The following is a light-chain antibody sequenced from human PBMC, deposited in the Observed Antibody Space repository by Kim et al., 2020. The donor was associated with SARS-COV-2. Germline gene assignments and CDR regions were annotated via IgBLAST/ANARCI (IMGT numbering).Light chain of an antibody. Sequence: ALGTTVRITCQGDSRRSYYASWYQQKPGQAPVLVIYGKNNRPSGIPDRFSGYSSGNTASLTITGAQAEDEADYYCNSRDSSCNNYVFGTGTKVTVL. CDR1: SRRSYY. V-gene: IGLV3-19*01. J-gene: IGLJ1*01. CDR2: GKN. CDR3: NSRDSSCNNYV.